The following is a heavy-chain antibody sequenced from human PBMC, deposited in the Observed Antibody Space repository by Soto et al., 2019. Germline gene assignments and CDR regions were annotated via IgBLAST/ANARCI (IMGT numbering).Heavy chain of an antibody. V-gene: IGHV1-2*02. CDR1: GYPVTAYY. Sequence: QLHLVQSGAVVKKPGASVTVSCSASGYPVTAYYMHWVRQAPGRGLEWMGGINPATGAAKYTQTFPGRFTMARDTATSTVFMELGGLTSEDTAVSYCARGGGVGVAGSAAFDMWGQGTLVTVSS. D-gene: IGHD3-3*01. CDR3: ARGGGVGVAGSAAFDM. J-gene: IGHJ3*02. CDR2: INPATGAA.